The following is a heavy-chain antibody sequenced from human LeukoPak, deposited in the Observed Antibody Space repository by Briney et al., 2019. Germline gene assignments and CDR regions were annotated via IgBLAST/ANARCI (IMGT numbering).Heavy chain of an antibody. CDR1: GFTFSSYG. CDR2: IRYDGSNK. J-gene: IGHJ1*01. V-gene: IGHV3-30*02. Sequence: GGFLRLSCAASGFTFSSYGMHWVRQAPGKGLEWVAFIRYDGSNKYYADSVKGRFTISRDNSKNTLYLQMNSLRAEDTAVYYCAKDPAVHLRFYFQHWGQGTLVTVSS. CDR3: AKDPAVHLRFYFQH. D-gene: IGHD3-3*01.